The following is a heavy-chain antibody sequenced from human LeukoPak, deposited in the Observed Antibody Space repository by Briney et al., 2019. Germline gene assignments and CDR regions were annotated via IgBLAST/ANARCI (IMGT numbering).Heavy chain of an antibody. Sequence: GGSLRLSCTASGFTFGDYAMSWVRQAPGKGLEWVGFIRSNTYGGTTQYAASVKGRFTDSRDDSKSIAYLQMNSLKTEDTAVYYCTSGLWTYWGQGTLVTVSS. D-gene: IGHD3/OR15-3a*01. CDR2: IRSNTYGGTT. CDR3: TSGLWTY. V-gene: IGHV3-49*04. J-gene: IGHJ4*02. CDR1: GFTFGDYA.